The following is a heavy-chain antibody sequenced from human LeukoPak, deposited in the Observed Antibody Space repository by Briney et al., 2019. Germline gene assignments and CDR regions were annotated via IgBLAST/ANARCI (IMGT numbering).Heavy chain of an antibody. CDR1: GYSFTSYW. CDR3: ARHLDSAGAVPADYGMDV. J-gene: IGHJ6*04. D-gene: IGHD2-2*01. CDR2: IDPSDSYT. V-gene: IGHV5-10-1*01. Sequence: KPGGSLSISCKGSGYSFTSYWISWARQLPGKGLDWMGRIDPSDSYTNSSPSFQGHVPISADKSISTAYLQWSSLKASDTAMYYCARHLDSAGAVPADYGMDVWGKGTTVTVSS.